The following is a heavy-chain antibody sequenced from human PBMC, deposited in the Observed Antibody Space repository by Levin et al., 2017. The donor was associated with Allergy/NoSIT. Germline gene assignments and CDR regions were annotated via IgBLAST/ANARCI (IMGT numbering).Heavy chain of an antibody. CDR2: ISSSSSYI. V-gene: IGHV3-21*01. CDR1: GFTFSSYS. J-gene: IGHJ3*02. D-gene: IGHD6-19*01. CDR3: ARDQTAVAGTVNDAFDI. Sequence: GESLKISCAASGFTFSSYSMNWVRQAPGKGLEWVSSISSSSSYIYYADSVKGRFTISRDNAKNSLYLQMNSLRAEDTAVYYCARDQTAVAGTVNDAFDIWGQGTMVTVSS.